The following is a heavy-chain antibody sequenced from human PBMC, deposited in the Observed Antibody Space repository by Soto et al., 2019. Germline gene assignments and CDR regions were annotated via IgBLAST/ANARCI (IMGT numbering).Heavy chain of an antibody. Sequence: PGGSLRLSCAASGETFCSYGMSWVRKTPGKGLEWVANIKQDGSEKYYVDSVKGRFTISRDNAKNSLYLQMNSLRAEDTAVYYCARENYVSRGVIPSVSPDYWGQGTLVTVSS. D-gene: IGHD3-10*01. CDR3: ARENYVSRGVIPSVSPDY. J-gene: IGHJ4*02. V-gene: IGHV3-7*01. CDR1: GETFCSYG. CDR2: IKQDGSEK.